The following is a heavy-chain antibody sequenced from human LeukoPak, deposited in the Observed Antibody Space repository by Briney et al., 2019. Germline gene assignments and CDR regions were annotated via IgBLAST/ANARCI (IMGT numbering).Heavy chain of an antibody. CDR1: GFTFSSYG. CDR3: AVAGSSGYFDY. Sequence: AGGSLRLSCAASGFTFSSYGMHWVRQAPGKGLEWVAVIWYDGGNKYYADSVKGRFTISRDNSKNTLYLQMNSLRAEDTAVYYCAVAGSSGYFDYWGQGTLVTVSS. CDR2: IWYDGGNK. J-gene: IGHJ4*02. V-gene: IGHV3-33*01. D-gene: IGHD3-22*01.